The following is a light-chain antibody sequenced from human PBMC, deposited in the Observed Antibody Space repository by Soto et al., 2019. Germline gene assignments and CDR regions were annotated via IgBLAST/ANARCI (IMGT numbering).Light chain of an antibody. CDR3: QQYNISPLT. CDR1: QDINSY. CDR2: AAS. Sequence: DVQMTQSPSSLSASVGDRVTITCRASQDINSYLAWYQQKPGNAPKSLIYAASSLQTGVPSRFSGSESGTDFTLTISNLQPEDYATYYCQQYNISPLTFGGGTKVEIK. V-gene: IGKV1D-16*01. J-gene: IGKJ4*01.